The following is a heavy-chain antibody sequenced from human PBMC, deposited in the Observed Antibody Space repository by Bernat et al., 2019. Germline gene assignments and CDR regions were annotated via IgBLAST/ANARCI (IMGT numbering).Heavy chain of an antibody. V-gene: IGHV3-21*01. CDR1: GFTFRSCG. D-gene: IGHD4-17*01. Sequence: EVQLLESGGGLLQPGGSLRLSCAASGFTFRSCGMNWVRQAPGKGLEWVSSISSSSSYMYYADSVKGRFTISRDNAKNSLYLQMNSLRAEDTAVYYCARDRTTVTTAYFQHWGQGTLVTVSS. J-gene: IGHJ1*01. CDR2: ISSSSSYM. CDR3: ARDRTTVTTAYFQH.